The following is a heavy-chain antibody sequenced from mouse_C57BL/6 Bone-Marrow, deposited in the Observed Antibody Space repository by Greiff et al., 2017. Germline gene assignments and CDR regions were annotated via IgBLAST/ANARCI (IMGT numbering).Heavy chain of an antibody. V-gene: IGHV1-53*01. J-gene: IGHJ2*01. D-gene: IGHD1-1*01. CDR1: GYTFTSYW. Sequence: QVQLQQPGTELVKPGASVQLSCKASGYTFTSYWMHWVKQRPGQGLEWIGNINPSNGGTNYNEKFKSKATLTVDKSSSTAYMQLSSLTSEDSAVYYCAKAVTTVVATDFDYWGQGTTLTVSS. CDR3: AKAVTTVVATDFDY. CDR2: INPSNGGT.